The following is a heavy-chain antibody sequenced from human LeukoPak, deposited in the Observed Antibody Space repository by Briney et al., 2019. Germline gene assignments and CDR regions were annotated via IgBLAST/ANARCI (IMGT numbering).Heavy chain of an antibody. CDR2: INPSGGST. CDR3: ARAYCSGGSCYSGLDY. V-gene: IGHV1-46*01. CDR1: GYTFTSYY. J-gene: IGHJ4*02. D-gene: IGHD2-15*01. Sequence: ASVTVSCTASGYTFTSYYMHWVRQAPGQGLEWMGIINPSGGSTSYAQKFQGRVTMTRDTSTSTVYMELSGLRSEDTAVYYCARAYCSGGSCYSGLDYWGQGTLVTVSS.